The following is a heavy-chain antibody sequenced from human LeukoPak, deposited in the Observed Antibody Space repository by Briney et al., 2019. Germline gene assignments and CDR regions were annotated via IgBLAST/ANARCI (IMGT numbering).Heavy chain of an antibody. CDR3: ARDRDDILTPDCGFDP. Sequence: SETLSLTCTVSGGSISSNSYYWGWIRQPPGKGLEWIGSIYYSGSTYYNPSLKSRVTISVDTSKNQFSLKLRSVTAADTAVYYCARDRDDILTPDCGFDPWGQGTLVTVSS. CDR2: IYYSGST. V-gene: IGHV4-39*02. D-gene: IGHD3-9*01. CDR1: GGSISSNSYY. J-gene: IGHJ5*02.